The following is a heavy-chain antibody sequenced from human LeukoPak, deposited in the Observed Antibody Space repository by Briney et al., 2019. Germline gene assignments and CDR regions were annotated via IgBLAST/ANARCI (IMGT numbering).Heavy chain of an antibody. J-gene: IGHJ6*04. V-gene: IGHV3-7*01. CDR1: GFTFSNYW. CDR2: IKEDGSEK. D-gene: IGHD5-12*01. Sequence: PGGSLRLSCAASGFTFSNYWMSWVRQAPGKGLEWVASIKEDGSEKYYVDSVKGRFTISRDNAKNSLYLQMISLRAEDTAVYYCARDWIVADVWGKGTTVTVSS. CDR3: ARDWIVADV.